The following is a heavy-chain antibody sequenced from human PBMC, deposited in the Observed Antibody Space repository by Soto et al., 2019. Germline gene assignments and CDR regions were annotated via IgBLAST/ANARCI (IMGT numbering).Heavy chain of an antibody. D-gene: IGHD4-17*01. CDR1: GGSISCYY. CDR2: IYYSGST. Sequence: PSETLSLTCTVSGGSISCYYWSWIRQPPGKGLEWIGYIYYSGSTNYNPSLKSRVTISVDTSKNQFSLKLSSVTAADTAVYYCARDQRYGDYIPSYYFDYWGQGTLVTVSS. J-gene: IGHJ4*02. V-gene: IGHV4-59*01. CDR3: ARDQRYGDYIPSYYFDY.